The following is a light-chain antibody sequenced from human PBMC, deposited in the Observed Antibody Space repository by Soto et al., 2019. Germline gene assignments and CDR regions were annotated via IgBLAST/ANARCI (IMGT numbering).Light chain of an antibody. V-gene: IGKV3-15*01. Sequence: EVVVTQSPATLSVSLGGRATLSCRASQSVRTNLAWYQQKPGQALRLLIYAASTRATGIPARFSGSWSGTEFTLTITSLQSEDFAVYYWQQYNNWPPLTFGGGTKVEIK. J-gene: IGKJ4*01. CDR2: AAS. CDR1: QSVRTN. CDR3: QQYNNWPPLT.